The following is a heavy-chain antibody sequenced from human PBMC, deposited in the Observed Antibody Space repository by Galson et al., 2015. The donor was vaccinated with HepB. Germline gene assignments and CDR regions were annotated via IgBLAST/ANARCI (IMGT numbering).Heavy chain of an antibody. V-gene: IGHV3-74*01. CDR1: GFTFSSHW. D-gene: IGHD6-19*01. J-gene: IGHJ4*02. CDR2: INSDGSST. CDR3: ARAVWGRYSSGWYDY. Sequence: SLRLSCAAAGFTFSSHWLHWVRPAPGKGLVWVSRINSDGSSTSYADSVKGRFTISRDNAKNTLYLQMNSLRAEDTAVYYCARAVWGRYSSGWYDYWGQGTLVTVSS.